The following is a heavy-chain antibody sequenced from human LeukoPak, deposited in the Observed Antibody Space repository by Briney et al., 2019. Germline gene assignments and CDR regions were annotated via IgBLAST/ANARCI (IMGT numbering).Heavy chain of an antibody. CDR3: ARDGRPTTVTD. V-gene: IGHV4-39*07. CDR2: IYYSGST. CDR1: GGSISSSSYY. D-gene: IGHD4-11*01. J-gene: IGHJ4*02. Sequence: LETLSLTCTVSGGSISSSSYYWGWIRQPPGKGLEWIGSIYYSGSTYYNPSLKSRVTISVDTSKNQFSLKLSSVTAADTAVYYCARDGRPTTVTDWGQGTLVTVSS.